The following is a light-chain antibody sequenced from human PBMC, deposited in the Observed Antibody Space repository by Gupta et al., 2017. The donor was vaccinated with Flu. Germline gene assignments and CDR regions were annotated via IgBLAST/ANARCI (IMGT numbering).Light chain of an antibody. V-gene: IGLV2-8*01. CDR2: EVS. CDR1: SSDVGGYNY. J-gene: IGLJ1*01. Sequence: SSDVGGYNYVSWDQQHTGKVPKLMIYEVSKRPSGVPDRFSGSKSGNRASLTVSGLRAEEEADYYCSSYAGGNKEVFGTGTKVTVL. CDR3: SSYAGGNKEV.